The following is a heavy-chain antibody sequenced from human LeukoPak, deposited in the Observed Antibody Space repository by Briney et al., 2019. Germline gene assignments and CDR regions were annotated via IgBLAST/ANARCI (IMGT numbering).Heavy chain of an antibody. CDR3: ASPYYDFWSGYTAFDI. D-gene: IGHD3-3*01. V-gene: IGHV3-30-3*01. CDR2: ISYDGSNK. Sequence: PGRSLRLSCAASGFTFSSYAMHWVRQAPGKGLEWVAVISYDGSNKYYADSVKGRFTISRDNSKNTLHLQMNSLRAEDTAVYYCASPYYDFWSGYTAFDIWGRGTMVTVSS. CDR1: GFTFSSYA. J-gene: IGHJ3*02.